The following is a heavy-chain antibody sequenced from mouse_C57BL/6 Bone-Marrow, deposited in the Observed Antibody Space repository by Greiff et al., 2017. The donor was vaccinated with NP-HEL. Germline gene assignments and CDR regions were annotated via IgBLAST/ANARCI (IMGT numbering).Heavy chain of an antibody. CDR1: GYAFSSYW. CDR3: ARGDYGSSRFGYAMDY. J-gene: IGHJ4*01. V-gene: IGHV1-80*01. CDR2: IYPGDGDT. Sequence: VQLKESGAELVKPGASVKISCKASGYAFSSYWMNWVKERPGKGLGWIGQIYPGDGDTKYNGKFKGKATLTADKSSSTAYMQVSSLTSEDSAVYFCARGDYGSSRFGYAMDYWGQGTSVTVSS. D-gene: IGHD1-1*01.